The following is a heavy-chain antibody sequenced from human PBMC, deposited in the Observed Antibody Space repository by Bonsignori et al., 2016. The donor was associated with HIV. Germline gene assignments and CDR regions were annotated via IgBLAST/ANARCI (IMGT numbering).Heavy chain of an antibody. J-gene: IGHJ1*01. D-gene: IGHD3-22*01. CDR2: IYSGGST. V-gene: IGHV3-66*01. CDR3: AREDYYDSSGYRNTGTFQH. Sequence: VRQAPGKGLEWVSVIYSGGSTYYADSVKGRFTISRDNSKNTLYLQMNSLRAEDTAVYYCAREDYYDSSGYRNTGTFQHWGQGTLVTVSS.